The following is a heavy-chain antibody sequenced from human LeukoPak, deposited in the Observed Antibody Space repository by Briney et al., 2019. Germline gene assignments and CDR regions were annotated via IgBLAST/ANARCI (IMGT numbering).Heavy chain of an antibody. J-gene: IGHJ6*03. CDR2: NK. V-gene: IGHV3-30-3*02. D-gene: IGHD3-10*01. CDR3: AKDSAFYYIDV. Sequence: NKYYADSVKGRFTISRDNSKNTLYLQMNSLKGDDTAVYYCAKDSAFYYIDVWGKGTTVIISS.